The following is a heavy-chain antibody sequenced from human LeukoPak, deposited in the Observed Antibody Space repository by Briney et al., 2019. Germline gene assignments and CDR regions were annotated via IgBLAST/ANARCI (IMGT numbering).Heavy chain of an antibody. CDR2: IIPILGIA. D-gene: IGHD4-17*01. V-gene: IGHV1-69*04. CDR3: ASCAYYGDYEDY. CDR1: GGTFSSYA. Sequence: ASVKVSCKASGGTFSSYAISWVRQAPGQGLEWMGRIIPILGIANYAQKFQGRVTITADKSTSTAYMELSSLRSEDTAVYYCASCAYYGDYEDYWGQGTLVTVSS. J-gene: IGHJ4*02.